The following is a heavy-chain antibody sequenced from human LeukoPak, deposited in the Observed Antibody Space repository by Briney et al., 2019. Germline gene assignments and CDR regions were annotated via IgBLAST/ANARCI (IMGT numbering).Heavy chain of an antibody. CDR2: IYYSGST. D-gene: IGHD4-17*01. CDR3: ARSGATVTPYYYYYGMDV. J-gene: IGHJ6*02. Sequence: PSETLTLTCTVSGXSISSSSYYWGWIRQPPGKVLEWIRSIYYSGSTYYIRSLKSRTIICVDTSKNQFSLKLSSVTAADTAVYYCARSGATVTPYYYYYGMDVWGQGTTVTVSS. CDR1: GXSISSSSYY. V-gene: IGHV4-39*01.